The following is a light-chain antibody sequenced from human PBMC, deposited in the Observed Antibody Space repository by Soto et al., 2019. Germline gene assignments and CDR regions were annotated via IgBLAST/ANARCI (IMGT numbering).Light chain of an antibody. Sequence: DIQMTQSPSSLSASVGDRVTITCQASQDITLYLNWYQQRPGKAPNLLIYSASSLQSGVPSRFSGSGSGTAFTLTISSLQPEDFATYYCQQTNSFPLTFGGGTKVDIK. J-gene: IGKJ4*01. CDR3: QQTNSFPLT. CDR1: QDITLY. V-gene: IGKV1-12*01. CDR2: SAS.